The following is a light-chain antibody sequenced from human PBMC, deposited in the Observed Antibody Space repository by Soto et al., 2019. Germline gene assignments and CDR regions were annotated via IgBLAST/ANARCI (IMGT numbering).Light chain of an antibody. Sequence: EIVMTQSPATLSVSPGERATLSCRASQSVNNNYLAWYQQKPGQAPRLLIYGASKRATGIPDRFSGSGSGTDFTLTISRLEPEDFAVYYCHQYSTSPLTFGGGTKVDIK. CDR2: GAS. CDR3: HQYSTSPLT. CDR1: QSVNNNY. J-gene: IGKJ4*01. V-gene: IGKV3-20*01.